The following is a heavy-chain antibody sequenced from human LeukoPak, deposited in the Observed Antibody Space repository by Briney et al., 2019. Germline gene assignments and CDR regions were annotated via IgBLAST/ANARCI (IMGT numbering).Heavy chain of an antibody. CDR2: ISSSGGGT. CDR3: AKGGSGWYVGYFDY. Sequence: GGSLRLSCAASGFTFSSYAMSWVRQTPGKGLEWVSTISSSGGGTYYADSVKGRFTISRDNSKNTLYLQMNSLRAEDTAVYYCAKGGSGWYVGYFDYWGQGTLVTVSS. CDR1: GFTFSSYA. J-gene: IGHJ4*02. V-gene: IGHV3-23*01. D-gene: IGHD6-19*01.